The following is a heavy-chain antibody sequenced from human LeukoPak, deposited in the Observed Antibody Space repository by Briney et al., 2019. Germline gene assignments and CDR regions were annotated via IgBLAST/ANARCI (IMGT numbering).Heavy chain of an antibody. J-gene: IGHJ4*02. CDR3: ATGDSGLVGATADY. V-gene: IGHV3-23*01. CDR1: GFTFSSYA. CDR2: ISGSGGST. D-gene: IGHD1-26*01. Sequence: GGSLRLSCAASGFTFSSYAMRWVRQAPGKGLEWVSAISGSGGSTYYADSVKGRFTISRDNFKNTLYLQMNSLRAEDTAVCYIATGDSGLVGATADYWGQGTLVTVSS.